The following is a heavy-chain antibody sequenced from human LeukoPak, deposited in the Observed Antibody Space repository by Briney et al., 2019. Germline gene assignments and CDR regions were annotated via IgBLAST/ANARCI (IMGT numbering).Heavy chain of an antibody. CDR3: ARDYGDQY. J-gene: IGHJ4*02. Sequence: SETLSLTCTVSGGSISSSSYYWGWIRQPPGKGLEWIGSIYYSGSTNYNPSLKSRVTISVDTSKNQFSLKLSSVTAADTAVYYCARDYGDQYWGQGTLVTVSS. V-gene: IGHV4-39*07. CDR1: GGSISSSSYY. CDR2: IYYSGST. D-gene: IGHD4-17*01.